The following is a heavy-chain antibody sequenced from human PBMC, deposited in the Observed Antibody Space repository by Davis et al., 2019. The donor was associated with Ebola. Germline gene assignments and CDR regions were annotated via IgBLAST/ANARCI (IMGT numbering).Heavy chain of an antibody. V-gene: IGHV3-48*02. CDR3: ATNTLSGDYVDY. Sequence: GGSLRLSCAASGFTFSSYSMNWVRQAPGKGLEWVSYITSSSGTIYYADSVKGRFTISRDNAKNSLYLQMNSLRDEDTAVYYCATNTLSGDYVDYWGQGALVTVSS. D-gene: IGHD2-2*02. J-gene: IGHJ4*02. CDR1: GFTFSSYS. CDR2: ITSSSGTI.